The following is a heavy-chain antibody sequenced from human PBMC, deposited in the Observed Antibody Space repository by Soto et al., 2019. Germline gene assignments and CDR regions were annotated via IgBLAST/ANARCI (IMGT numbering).Heavy chain of an antibody. V-gene: IGHV1-2*04. Sequence: ASVKVSCKASGYTFTGYYMHWVRQATGQGLEWMGWINPNSGGTNYAQKFQGWVTMTRDTSISTAYMELSRLRSDDTAVYYCTRGGSIAARPSYFDYWGQGTLVTVSS. CDR3: TRGGSIAARPSYFDY. CDR2: INPNSGGT. J-gene: IGHJ4*02. D-gene: IGHD6-6*01. CDR1: GYTFTGYY.